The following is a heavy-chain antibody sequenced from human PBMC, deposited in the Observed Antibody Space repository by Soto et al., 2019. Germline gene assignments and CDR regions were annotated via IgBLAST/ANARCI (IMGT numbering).Heavy chain of an antibody. J-gene: IGHJ4*02. Sequence: DVQLVESGGGLVQPGRSLRLSCVASGLTFDDYAMHWVRQSPGKGLEWVSGISWDSDNIAYADSVKGRFTISRDNAKNSLSLKMNSLRTEDTPLYYWAKDWGSGGTYFFDHWAQGPLVTVSS. CDR3: AKDWGSGGTYFFDH. D-gene: IGHD6-19*01. CDR1: GLTFDDYA. V-gene: IGHV3-9*01. CDR2: ISWDSDNI.